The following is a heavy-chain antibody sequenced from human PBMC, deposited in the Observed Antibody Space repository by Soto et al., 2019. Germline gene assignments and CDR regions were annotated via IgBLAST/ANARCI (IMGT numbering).Heavy chain of an antibody. CDR1: GFSLSTSGVG. Sequence: QITLKESGPALVKPTQTLTLTCSFSGFSLSTSGVGVAWIRQPPGKALEWLALTYWDDDKRYSSSLKSRLTTAKYTSKSPVILTITNMDPVDTATYYCAHRPRCDTAFAYWGQGTLVIVSS. D-gene: IGHD2-21*02. J-gene: IGHJ4*02. V-gene: IGHV2-5*02. CDR2: TYWDDDK. CDR3: AHRPRCDTAFAY.